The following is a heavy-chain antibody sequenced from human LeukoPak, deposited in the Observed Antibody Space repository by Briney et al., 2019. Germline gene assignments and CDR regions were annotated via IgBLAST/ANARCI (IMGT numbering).Heavy chain of an antibody. J-gene: IGHJ6*02. Sequence: GGSLRLSCAASGFTFTDYTLNWVRQAPGKGLEWVSSMSGIGGFVHYADSVRGRFTISRDNARSSLFLQMTSLRAEDTAVYFCARDDYSDSPTYYNGMDVWGQGTAVTVSS. V-gene: IGHV3-21*01. CDR1: GFTFTDYT. D-gene: IGHD4/OR15-4a*01. CDR2: MSGIGGFV. CDR3: ARDDYSDSPTYYNGMDV.